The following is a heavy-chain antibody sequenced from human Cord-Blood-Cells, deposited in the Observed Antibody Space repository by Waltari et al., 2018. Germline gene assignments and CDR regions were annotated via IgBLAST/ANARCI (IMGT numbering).Heavy chain of an antibody. D-gene: IGHD2-2*02. V-gene: IGHV1-69*01. Sequence: QVQLVQSGAEVKKPGSSVKVSCKASGGTFSSYATSWVRQAPGQGLEWLGGIIPIFGTANYAQKFQGRVTITADESTSTAYMELSSLRSEDTAVYYCARDRCSSTSCYTWAFDIWGQGTMVTVSS. CDR3: ARDRCSSTSCYTWAFDI. CDR1: GGTFSSYA. J-gene: IGHJ3*02. CDR2: IIPIFGTA.